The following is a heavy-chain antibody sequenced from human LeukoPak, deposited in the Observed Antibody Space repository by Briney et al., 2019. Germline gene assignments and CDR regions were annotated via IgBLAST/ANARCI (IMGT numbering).Heavy chain of an antibody. CDR2: ISSSSSYI. J-gene: IGHJ4*02. Sequence: GGSLRLSCAASGFTFSSYSMNWVRQAPGKGLEWVSSISSSSSYIYYADSVKGRFTISRDNAKNSLYLQMNSLRAEDTAVYYRARVGSRRTTALDYWGQGTLVTVSS. CDR3: ARVGSRRTTALDY. D-gene: IGHD4-17*01. CDR1: GFTFSSYS. V-gene: IGHV3-21*01.